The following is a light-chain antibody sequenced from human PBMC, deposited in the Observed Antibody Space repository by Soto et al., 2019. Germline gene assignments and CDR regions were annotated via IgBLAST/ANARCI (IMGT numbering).Light chain of an antibody. CDR2: NVY. J-gene: IGLJ2*01. Sequence: QSALTQPASVSGSPGQSITIFCTGTSSDIGIYNFVSWYQQHPGKAPKLMIYNVYSRPSGVSSRFSGSKSGNTASLTISWLQAEDEADYYCAAWDDSLNGPVFGGGTKVTVL. V-gene: IGLV2-14*03. CDR3: AAWDDSLNGPV. CDR1: SSDIGIYNF.